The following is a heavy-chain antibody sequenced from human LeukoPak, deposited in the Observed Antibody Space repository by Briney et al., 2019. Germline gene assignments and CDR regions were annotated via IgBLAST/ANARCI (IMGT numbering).Heavy chain of an antibody. D-gene: IGHD6-13*01. CDR3: ATRFRYSSSWYYFDY. CDR2: IDPSDSYT. V-gene: IGHV5-10-1*01. CDR1: GYSFTSYW. J-gene: IGHJ4*02. Sequence: GESLKISCKGSGYSFTSYWISWVRQMPGKGLEWMGRIDPSDSYTNYSPSFQGHVTISADKSISTAYLQWSSLKASDTAMYYCATRFRYSSSWYYFDYWGQGTLVTVSS.